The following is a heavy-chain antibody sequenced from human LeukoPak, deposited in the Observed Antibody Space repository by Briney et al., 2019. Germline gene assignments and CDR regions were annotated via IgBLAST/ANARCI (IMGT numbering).Heavy chain of an antibody. D-gene: IGHD6-19*01. V-gene: IGHV4-59*01. CDR1: GGSISSYY. CDR2: IYYSGST. CDR3: ARVELLGSSGWPFDY. Sequence: SETLSLTCTVSGGSISSYYWSWIRQPPGKGLEWIGYIYYSGSTNSNPSLKSRVTISVDTSKNQFSLKLSSVTAADTAVYYCARVELLGSSGWPFDYWGQGTLVTVSS. J-gene: IGHJ4*02.